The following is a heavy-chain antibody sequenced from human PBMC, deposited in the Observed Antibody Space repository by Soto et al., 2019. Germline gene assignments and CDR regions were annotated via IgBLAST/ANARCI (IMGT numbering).Heavy chain of an antibody. V-gene: IGHV4-34*01. CDR3: ARQEVPQWFTKGYYGMDV. J-gene: IGHJ6*02. CDR2: INHRGNT. D-gene: IGHD2-8*01. Sequence: SDTLSITCAVYGGSFSGYYWTWIRQPPGKGLEWIGEINHRGNTNYNPSLKSRVTISVDTSKNQFSLKLTSVTAADTAVYYCARQEVPQWFTKGYYGMDVWDQGTTVT. CDR1: GGSFSGYY.